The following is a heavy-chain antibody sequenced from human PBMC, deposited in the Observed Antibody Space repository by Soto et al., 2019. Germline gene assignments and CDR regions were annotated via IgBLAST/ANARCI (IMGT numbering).Heavy chain of an antibody. D-gene: IGHD4-17*01. CDR1: GITVSSSH. CDR3: ARMSMITVKGYMDV. V-gene: IGHV3-66*01. J-gene: IGHJ6*03. Sequence: GSLRLSCEASGITVSSSHMTWFRQAPGKGLEWVSIIYSGGTTAYADSVKGRFTISRDNSKNTLYLQMNSLRVEDTAVYYCARMSMITVKGYMDVWGKGTTVTVSS. CDR2: IYSGGTT.